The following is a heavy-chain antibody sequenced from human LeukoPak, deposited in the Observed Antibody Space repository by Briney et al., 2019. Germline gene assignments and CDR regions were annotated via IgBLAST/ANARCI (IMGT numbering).Heavy chain of an antibody. CDR1: GGTFSSYA. D-gene: IGHD2-2*01. V-gene: IGHV1-69*13. Sequence: EASVKVSCKASGGTFSSYAISWVRQAPGQGLEWMGGIIPIFGTANYAQKFQGRVTITADESTSTAYMELSSLRSEDTAVYYCARGGVVPAAMQFLDPGYYYYYMDVWGKGTTVTVSS. J-gene: IGHJ6*03. CDR3: ARGGVVPAAMQFLDPGYYYYYMDV. CDR2: IIPIFGTA.